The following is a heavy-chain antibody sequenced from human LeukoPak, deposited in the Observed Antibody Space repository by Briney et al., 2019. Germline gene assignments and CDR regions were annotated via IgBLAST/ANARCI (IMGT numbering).Heavy chain of an antibody. J-gene: IGHJ4*02. CDR1: GYTFTSYD. Sequence: ASVKVSCKASGYTFTSYDINWVRQATGQGLEWMGWMNPNSGNTGYAQKFQGRVTMTRNTSISTAYMELSSLRSDDTAVYYCARYCSSTSCYDGNFDYWGQGTLVTVSS. V-gene: IGHV1-8*01. D-gene: IGHD2-2*01. CDR3: ARYCSSTSCYDGNFDY. CDR2: MNPNSGNT.